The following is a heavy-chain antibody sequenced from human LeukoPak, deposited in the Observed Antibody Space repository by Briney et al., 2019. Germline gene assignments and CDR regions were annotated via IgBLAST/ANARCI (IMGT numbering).Heavy chain of an antibody. CDR2: IYYSGST. CDR3: ARDRGSGSYYAFYY. D-gene: IGHD1-26*01. V-gene: IGHV4-59*01. Sequence: PSETLSLTCTVSGGSISSYYWSWIRQPPGKGLEWIGYIYYSGSTNYNPSLKSRVTISVDTSKNQFSLKLSSVTAADTAVYYCARDRGSGSYYAFYYWGQGTLVTVSS. CDR1: GGSISSYY. J-gene: IGHJ4*02.